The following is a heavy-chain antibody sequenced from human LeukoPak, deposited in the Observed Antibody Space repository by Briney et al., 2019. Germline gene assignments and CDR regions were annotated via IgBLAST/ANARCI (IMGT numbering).Heavy chain of an antibody. V-gene: IGHV1-69*13. Sequence: ASVKVSCKASGGTFSSYAISWVRQAPGQGLEWMGGIIPIFGTANYAQKFQGRVTITADESTSTAYMELSSLRSEDTAVYYCATGDFWSAIPGSMDVWGQGTTVTVSS. J-gene: IGHJ6*02. CDR3: ATGDFWSAIPGSMDV. D-gene: IGHD3-3*01. CDR2: IIPIFGTA. CDR1: GGTFSSYA.